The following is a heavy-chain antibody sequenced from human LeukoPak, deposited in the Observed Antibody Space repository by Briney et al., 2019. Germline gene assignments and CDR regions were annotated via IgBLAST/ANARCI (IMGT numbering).Heavy chain of an antibody. D-gene: IGHD3-16*02. J-gene: IGHJ4*02. Sequence: ASVKVSCKASGYTFTSYYIHWVRQAPGQGLEWMGRINPNSGGTDYVQKFQGRVTMTRDTSTSTAYMELTTLTSDDTAVYYCARGHNVWGSYRFVFWGQGTLVTVSS. CDR2: INPNSGGT. CDR3: ARGHNVWGSYRFVF. V-gene: IGHV1-2*02. CDR1: GYTFTSYY.